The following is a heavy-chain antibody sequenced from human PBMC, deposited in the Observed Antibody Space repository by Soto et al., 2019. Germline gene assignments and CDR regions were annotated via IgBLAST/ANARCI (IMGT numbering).Heavy chain of an antibody. CDR3: ARLISGY. CDR1: GGSISSSSYY. D-gene: IGHD1-26*01. V-gene: IGHV4-39*01. J-gene: IGHJ4*02. Sequence: PSETLSLTCTVSGGSISSSSYYWGWIRQPPGKGLEWIGSIYYSGSTYYNPSLKSRVTISVDTPKNQFSLKLSSVTAADTAVYYCARLISGYWGQGTLVTVSS. CDR2: IYYSGST.